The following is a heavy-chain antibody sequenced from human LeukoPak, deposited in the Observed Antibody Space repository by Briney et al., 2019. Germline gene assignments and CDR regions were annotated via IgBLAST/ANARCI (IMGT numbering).Heavy chain of an antibody. V-gene: IGHV3-33*01. J-gene: IGHJ6*03. Sequence: GTSLRLSCAASGFTLGNHGMPWVRQAPGKGLEWVAIIFSNGVNKYYADSVKGRSTISRDTSKNTLFLEMESLRTEDTAVYYCARHRGSIFEGYMDVWGKGTTVTVSS. CDR2: IFSNGVNK. D-gene: IGHD3-9*01. CDR3: ARHRGSIFEGYMDV. CDR1: GFTLGNHG.